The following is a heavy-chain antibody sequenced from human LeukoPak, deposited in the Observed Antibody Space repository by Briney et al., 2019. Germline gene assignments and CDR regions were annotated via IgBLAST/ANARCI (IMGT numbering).Heavy chain of an antibody. CDR3: ARDEDTAMVGSNWFDP. V-gene: IGHV1-18*01. D-gene: IGHD5-18*01. Sequence: APVKPSCKASGYTFTSYGISWVRQAPGQGLEWMGWISAYNGNTNYAQKIQGRVTMTTDTSTSTAYMELGSLRSDDTAVYYRARDEDTAMVGSNWFDPWGQGTLGTGSS. CDR2: ISAYNGNT. CDR1: GYTFTSYG. J-gene: IGHJ5*02.